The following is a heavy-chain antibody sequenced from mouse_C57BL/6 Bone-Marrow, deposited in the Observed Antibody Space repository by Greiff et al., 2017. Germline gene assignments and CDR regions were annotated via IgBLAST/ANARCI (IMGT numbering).Heavy chain of an antibody. J-gene: IGHJ2*01. CDR3: ARGLTLDY. Sequence: QVQLQQPGAELVRPGSSVTLSCKASGYTFTSYWMHWVKQRPIQGLEWIGNIDPSDSETPYNQKFKDKATLTVDKSSSTAYMQLSSLPSEDSAVYYCARGLTLDYWGQGTTLTVSA. V-gene: IGHV1-52*01. CDR2: IDPSDSET. CDR1: GYTFTSYW. D-gene: IGHD3-1*01.